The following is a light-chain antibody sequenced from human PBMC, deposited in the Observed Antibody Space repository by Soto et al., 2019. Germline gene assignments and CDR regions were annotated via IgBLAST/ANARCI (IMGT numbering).Light chain of an antibody. J-gene: IGKJ2*01. CDR3: MKGTHWPPGT. CDR1: HSLMYSDGISY. CDR2: KVS. V-gene: IGKV2-30*01. Sequence: DVVMTQSPLSLPVTLGQPASISCRSSHSLMYSDGISYLSWFQQRPGQSPRRLIYKVSNRDSWVPDRFSGSGSGPDFTLKISRVEADDVGVYYCMKGTHWPPGTLGQGTKLEIK.